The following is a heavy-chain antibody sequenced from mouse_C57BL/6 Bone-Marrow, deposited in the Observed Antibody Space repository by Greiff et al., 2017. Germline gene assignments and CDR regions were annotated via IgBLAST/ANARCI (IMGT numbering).Heavy chain of an antibody. J-gene: IGHJ4*01. D-gene: IGHD1-1*01. CDR3: TRYYYGSSYVRYAMDY. CDR1: GFTFSSYA. CDR2: ISSGGDYI. V-gene: IGHV5-9-1*02. Sequence: EVQGVESGEGLVKPGGSLKLSCAASGFTFSSYAMSWVRQTPEKRLEWVAYISSGGDYIYYADTVKGRFTISRDNARNTLYMQMSSLKYEDTAVYYCTRYYYGSSYVRYAMDYWGQGTSVTVSS.